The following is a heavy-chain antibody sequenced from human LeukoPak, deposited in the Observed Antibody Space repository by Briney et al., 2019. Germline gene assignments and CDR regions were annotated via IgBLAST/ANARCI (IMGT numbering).Heavy chain of an antibody. CDR3: ARQEDWRWLQSPTDAFDI. CDR2: IYPGDSDT. Sequence: GESLKISCKGSGYSFTSYWIGWVRQMPGEGLEWMGIIYPGDSDTRYSPSFQGQVTISADKSISTAYLQWSSLKASDTAMYYCARQEDWRWLQSPTDAFDIWGQGTMVTVSS. V-gene: IGHV5-51*01. J-gene: IGHJ3*02. CDR1: GYSFTSYW. D-gene: IGHD5-24*01.